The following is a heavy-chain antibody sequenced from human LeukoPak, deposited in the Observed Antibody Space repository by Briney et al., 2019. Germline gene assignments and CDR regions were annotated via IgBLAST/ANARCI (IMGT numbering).Heavy chain of an antibody. CDR2: INWNGGST. J-gene: IGHJ5*02. CDR1: GFTFDDYG. V-gene: IGHV3-20*04. D-gene: IGHD1-1*01. Sequence: PGGSLRLSCAASGFTFDDYGMSWVRQAPGKGLECVSGINWNGGSTDYADSVKGRFTISRDNAKNSLYLQMNSQRAADTALYYCARDPPDNWNFEYNWFDPWGQGTLVTVSS. CDR3: ARDPPDNWNFEYNWFDP.